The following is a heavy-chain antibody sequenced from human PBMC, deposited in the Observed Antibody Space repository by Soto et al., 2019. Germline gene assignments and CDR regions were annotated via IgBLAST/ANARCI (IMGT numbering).Heavy chain of an antibody. V-gene: IGHV3-30*03. J-gene: IGHJ6*02. CDR1: GFTFSSYG. D-gene: IGHD2-2*01. CDR2: ISYDGSNK. CDR3: ARDGNIVVVPAAPNYYYYYGMDV. Sequence: GSLRLSCAASGFTFSSYGMHWVRQAPGKGLEWVAVISYDGSNKYYVDSVKGRFTISRDNAKNSLYLQMNSLRAEDTAVYYCARDGNIVVVPAAPNYYYYYGMDVWGQGTTVTVSS.